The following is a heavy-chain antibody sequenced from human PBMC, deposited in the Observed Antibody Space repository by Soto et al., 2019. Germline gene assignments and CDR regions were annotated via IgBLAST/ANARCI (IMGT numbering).Heavy chain of an antibody. J-gene: IGHJ4*02. CDR2: IKSDGSEQ. CDR3: SRENWFQDY. Sequence: GGSLRLSCAASGFSFSAYYMTWVRQAPGKGLEWVASIKSDGSEQYYVDSVKGRFTISRDNAKNSLYLQMNSLRAGDTGLYYCSRENWFQDYWGQGTLVTVSS. V-gene: IGHV3-7*03. D-gene: IGHD3-10*01. CDR1: GFSFSAYY.